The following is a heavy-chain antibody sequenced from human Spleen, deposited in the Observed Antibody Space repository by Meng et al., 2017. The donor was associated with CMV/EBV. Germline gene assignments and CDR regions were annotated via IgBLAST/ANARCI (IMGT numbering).Heavy chain of an antibody. D-gene: IGHD6-19*01. J-gene: IGHJ3*01. Sequence: SETLSLTCTVSGASITSHYWTWIRQPPGRALEWIGYTYYNGETKYNPSLKSRVNISVDTSKRQFSLKLTPVTVADTAVYYCVRDGYSSGYDTRAYDFWGQGTVVTVSS. CDR2: TYYNGET. CDR1: GASITSHY. V-gene: IGHV4-59*11. CDR3: VRDGYSSGYDTRAYDF.